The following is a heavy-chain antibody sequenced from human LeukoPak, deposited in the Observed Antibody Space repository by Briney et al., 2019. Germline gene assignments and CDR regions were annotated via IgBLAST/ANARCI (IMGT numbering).Heavy chain of an antibody. D-gene: IGHD3-9*01. V-gene: IGHV3-23*01. CDR2: IGASGGST. Sequence: GGSLRLSCATSGFTFSSYAMSWVRQAPGKGLKWVSGIGASGGSTYYADSVKGRFTISRDNSKNTLYLQMNSLRTEDTAVYYCAKAEGYDILTGLDYWGQGTLVTVSS. J-gene: IGHJ4*02. CDR1: GFTFSSYA. CDR3: AKAEGYDILTGLDY.